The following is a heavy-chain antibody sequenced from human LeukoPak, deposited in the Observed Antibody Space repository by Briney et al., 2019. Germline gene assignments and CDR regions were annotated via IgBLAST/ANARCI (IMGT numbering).Heavy chain of an antibody. Sequence: PSETLSLTCAVYGGSFSGYYWSWIRQPPGKGLEWIGDINHSGSTNYNPSLKSRVTISVDTSKNQFSLKLSSVTAADTAVYYCARVVYCSGGSCYVRYGMDVWGQGTTVTVSS. D-gene: IGHD2-15*01. J-gene: IGHJ6*02. CDR1: GGSFSGYY. CDR3: ARVVYCSGGSCYVRYGMDV. CDR2: INHSGST. V-gene: IGHV4-34*01.